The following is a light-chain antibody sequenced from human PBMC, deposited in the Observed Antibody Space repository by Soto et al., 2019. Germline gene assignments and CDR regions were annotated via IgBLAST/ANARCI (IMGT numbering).Light chain of an antibody. CDR2: EVS. CDR1: SSDVGGYNY. CDR3: TSFTTTNIWV. J-gene: IGLJ3*02. Sequence: QSALTQPASVSGSPGQSITISCTGTSSDVGGYNYVSWYQHHPGKAPKVMIYEVSNRPSGVSSRFSGSKSGNTASLTISGLRAEDEADYYCTSFTTTNIWVFGGGTKVTVL. V-gene: IGLV2-14*01.